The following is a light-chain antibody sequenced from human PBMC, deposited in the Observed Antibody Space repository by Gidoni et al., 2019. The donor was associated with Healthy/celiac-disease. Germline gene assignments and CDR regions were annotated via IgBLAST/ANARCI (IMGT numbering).Light chain of an antibody. CDR1: QSVSSSY. J-gene: IGKJ1*01. CDR2: GAS. CDR3: QQYGSSPPET. V-gene: IGKV3-20*01. Sequence: EIVLTQSPGTLSLSPGERATLSCRASQSVSSSYLAWYQQKPGQAPRLLSYGASSRATGIPDRFSGSGSGTDFTLTISRLEPEDFAVYYCQQYGSSPPETFXXXTKVEIK.